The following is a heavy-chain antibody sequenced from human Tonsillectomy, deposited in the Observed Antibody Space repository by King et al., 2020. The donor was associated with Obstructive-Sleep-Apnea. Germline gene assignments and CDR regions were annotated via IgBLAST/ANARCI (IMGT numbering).Heavy chain of an antibody. Sequence: VQLVESGGGVVQPGRSLRLSCAASGFTFSSYGMHWVRQAPGKGLEWVAVISYDGSNKYYADSVKGRFTISRDNPKNTLYLQMNSLRAEDTAVYYCAKARTLYAFDIWGQGTMVTVSS. CDR1: GFTFSSYG. J-gene: IGHJ3*02. V-gene: IGHV3-30*18. CDR2: ISYDGSNK. D-gene: IGHD3-16*01. CDR3: AKARTLYAFDI.